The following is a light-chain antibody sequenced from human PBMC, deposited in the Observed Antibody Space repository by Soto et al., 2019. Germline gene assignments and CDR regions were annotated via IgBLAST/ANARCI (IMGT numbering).Light chain of an antibody. CDR1: QSASTN. V-gene: IGKV3-15*01. CDR3: QHYYSWPRIA. Sequence: EIVLTQSPVTLSVSPGERATLFCRASQSASTNLAWYQHKPGQAPRLLIYGASTRATAIPARFSGSGSGTEFTLTLNSMESDDFAVYYCQHYYSWPRIAFGQGTRLEIK. CDR2: GAS. J-gene: IGKJ5*01.